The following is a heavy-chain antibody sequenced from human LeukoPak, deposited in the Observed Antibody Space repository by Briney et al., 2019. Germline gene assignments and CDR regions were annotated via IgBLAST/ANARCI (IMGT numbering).Heavy chain of an antibody. Sequence: GGSLRLSCAASGFTFSSYAMSWVRQAPGKGLEWASAISGSGGSTYYADSVRGRFTISRDNSKNTLYLQMNSLRAEDTAIYYCVRYTTTFADWGQGTLVTVSS. CDR3: VRYTTTFAD. D-gene: IGHD5-18*01. CDR2: ISGSGGST. J-gene: IGHJ4*02. CDR1: GFTFSSYA. V-gene: IGHV3-23*01.